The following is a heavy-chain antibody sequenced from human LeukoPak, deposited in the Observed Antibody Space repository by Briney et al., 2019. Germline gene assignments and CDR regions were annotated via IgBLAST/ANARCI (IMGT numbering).Heavy chain of an antibody. D-gene: IGHD3-10*01. CDR1: GGSISSYY. CDR2: IYYSGST. Sequence: PSETLSLTCTVSGGSISSYYWSWLRQPPGKGLEWIGYIYYSGSTNYNPSLKSRVTISVDTSKNQFSLKLSSVTAADTAVYYCARIYGSGSSFDYWGQGTLVTVSS. V-gene: IGHV4-59*01. CDR3: ARIYGSGSSFDY. J-gene: IGHJ4*02.